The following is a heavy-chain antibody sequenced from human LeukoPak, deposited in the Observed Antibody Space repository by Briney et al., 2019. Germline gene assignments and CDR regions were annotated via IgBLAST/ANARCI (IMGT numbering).Heavy chain of an antibody. CDR2: IWYDGSDK. D-gene: IGHD5-12*01. CDR1: GFTFSTYG. J-gene: IGHJ4*02. CDR3: ARAWGYRGYDWGYFDY. V-gene: IGHV3-33*01. Sequence: PGTSLRVSCAASGFTFSTYGMHWVRQAPGKGLEWVALIWYDGSDKYYADSVKGRFTISRDNSKNTVYLQMNSLRVEDTAVYYCARAWGYRGYDWGYFDYWGQGTLVTVSS.